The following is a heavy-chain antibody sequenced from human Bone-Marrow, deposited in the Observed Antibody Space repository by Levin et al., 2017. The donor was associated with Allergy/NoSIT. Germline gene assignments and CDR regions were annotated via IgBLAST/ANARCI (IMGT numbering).Heavy chain of an antibody. CDR1: GGSISSSSYY. Sequence: SQTLSLTCTVSGGSISSSSYYWGWIRQPPGKGLEWIGSIYYSGSTYYNPSLKSRVTISVDTSKNQFSLKLSSVTAADTAVYYCARHAAVAGRGCFDYWGQGTLVTVSS. CDR2: IYYSGST. D-gene: IGHD6-19*01. CDR3: ARHAAVAGRGCFDY. V-gene: IGHV4-39*01. J-gene: IGHJ4*02.